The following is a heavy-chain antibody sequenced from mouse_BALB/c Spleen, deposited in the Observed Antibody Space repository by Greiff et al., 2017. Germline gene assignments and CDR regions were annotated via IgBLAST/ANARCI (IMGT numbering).Heavy chain of an antibody. CDR1: GYTFTSYW. V-gene: IGHV1S22*01. J-gene: IGHJ4*01. Sequence: LQHPGSELVRPGASVKLSCKASGYTFTSYWMHWVKQRPGQGLEWIGNIYPGSGSTNYDEKFKSKATLTVDTSSSTAYMQLSSLTSEDSAVYYCTRRGWVMDYWGQGTSVTVSS. CDR3: TRRGWVMDY. CDR2: IYPGSGST. D-gene: IGHD3-3*01.